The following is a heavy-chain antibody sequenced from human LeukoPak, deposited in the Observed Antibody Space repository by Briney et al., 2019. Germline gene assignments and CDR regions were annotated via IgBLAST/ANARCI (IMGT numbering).Heavy chain of an antibody. J-gene: IGHJ4*02. CDR2: IWSDGITK. CDR1: GFTFSSYG. CDR3: ARGSGYYADY. Sequence: GGSLRLSCAASGFTFSSYGMHWVRQAPGKGREWVAVIWSDGITKYYAESVKGRFTISRDNSKTTLFLEVNSLRIEDTAVYYCARGSGYYADYWGQGTLVTVSS. V-gene: IGHV3-33*01. D-gene: IGHD3-22*01.